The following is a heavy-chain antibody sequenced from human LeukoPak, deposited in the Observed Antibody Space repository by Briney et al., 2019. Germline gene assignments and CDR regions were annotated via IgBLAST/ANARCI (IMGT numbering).Heavy chain of an antibody. Sequence: SETLSLTCAVSGYSISSGYYWGWIRPPPGKGLEWIGSIYRSGTTYYNPSLKSRVTVSVDMSKNQFSLKLNSVTAADTAVYYCARSGGWSLMGGDYWGQGTLVTVSS. V-gene: IGHV4-38-2*01. D-gene: IGHD6-19*01. CDR3: ARSGGWSLMGGDY. CDR1: GYSISSGYY. CDR2: IYRSGTT. J-gene: IGHJ4*02.